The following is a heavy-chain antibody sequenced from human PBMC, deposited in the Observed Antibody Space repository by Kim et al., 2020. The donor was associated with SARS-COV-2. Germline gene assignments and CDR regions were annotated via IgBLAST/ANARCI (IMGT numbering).Heavy chain of an antibody. J-gene: IGHJ4*02. V-gene: IGHV4-59*02. CDR3: ARGKGGSYPDY. Sequence: SETLSLTCTVSGASVSSYYWSWIRQPPGKGLEWIGYIYYSGSTNYNPSLKSRVTISVDTSKNQFSLKLTSVTAADTAVYYCARGKGGSYPDYWGQGTLVT. CDR1: GASVSSYY. CDR2: IYYSGST. D-gene: IGHD1-26*01.